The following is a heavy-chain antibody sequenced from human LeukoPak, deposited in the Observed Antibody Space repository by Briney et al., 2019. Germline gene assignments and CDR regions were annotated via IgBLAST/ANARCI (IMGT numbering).Heavy chain of an antibody. CDR3: ARHADSSSWYAY. CDR2: IYYSGST. CDR1: GYSISSGYY. J-gene: IGHJ4*02. V-gene: IGHV4-38-2*01. Sequence: SETLSLTCAVSGYSISSGYYWGWIRPPPGKGLEWIGSIYYSGSTYYNPSLKSRVTISRDTPKNQFSLKLSSGTAADTAVYYCARHADSSSWYAYWGQGTLVTVSS. D-gene: IGHD6-13*01.